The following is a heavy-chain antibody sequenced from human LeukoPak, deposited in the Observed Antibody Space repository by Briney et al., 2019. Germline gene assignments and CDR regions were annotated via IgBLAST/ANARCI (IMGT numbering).Heavy chain of an antibody. Sequence: GASVKVSCKASGYTFTGYYMHWVRQAPGQGLEWMGWIKPNSGGTNYAQKFQGRVTMTRDTSISTAYMELSRLRSDDTAVYYCARDTAMAPYYYYYMDVWGKGTTVTVSS. CDR1: GYTFTGYY. CDR3: ARDTAMAPYYYYYMDV. J-gene: IGHJ6*03. D-gene: IGHD5-18*01. V-gene: IGHV1-2*02. CDR2: IKPNSGGT.